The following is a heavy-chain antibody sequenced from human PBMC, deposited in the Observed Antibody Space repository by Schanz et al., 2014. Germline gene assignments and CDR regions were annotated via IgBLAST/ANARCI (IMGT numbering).Heavy chain of an antibody. D-gene: IGHD2-2*02. CDR2: IIPILGIA. CDR1: GGTFSSYT. Sequence: QVQLVQSEAEVKKPGSSVKVSCKASGGTFSSYTISWVRQAPGQGLEWMGRIIPILGIANYAQNLQGRVTITADKSTSTAYMELTSLRPEDTAVYYCAGTYCSSTSCYTGYYYMDVWGKGTTVTVSS. V-gene: IGHV1-69*02. J-gene: IGHJ6*03. CDR3: AGTYCSSTSCYTGYYYMDV.